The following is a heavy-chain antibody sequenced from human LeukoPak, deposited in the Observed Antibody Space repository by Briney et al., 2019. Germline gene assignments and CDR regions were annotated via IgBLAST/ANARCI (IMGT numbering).Heavy chain of an antibody. D-gene: IGHD2-2*01. CDR2: ISSSSSYI. Sequence: GGSLRLSCAASGFTFSSYSMNWVRQASGKGLEWVSSISSSSSYIYYADSVKGRFTISRDNAKNSLYLQMNSLRAEDTAVYYCARQGYIDCSSTSCLYYFDYWGQGTLVTVSS. V-gene: IGHV3-21*01. CDR1: GFTFSSYS. J-gene: IGHJ4*02. CDR3: ARQGYIDCSSTSCLYYFDY.